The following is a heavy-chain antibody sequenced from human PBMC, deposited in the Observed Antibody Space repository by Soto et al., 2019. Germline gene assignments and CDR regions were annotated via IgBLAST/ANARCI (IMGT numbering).Heavy chain of an antibody. V-gene: IGHV3-48*01. Sequence: EVQLVESGGGLVQPGGSLRLSCAASGFTFSSYSMNWVRQAPGKGLEWVSYISSSSSTIYYADSVKGRFTISRDNAKNSLYLQMNSLRAEDTAVYYCARAVTTYLSYYYYYYMDVWGKGTTVTVSS. D-gene: IGHD4-4*01. CDR2: ISSSSSTI. CDR3: ARAVTTYLSYYYYYYMDV. J-gene: IGHJ6*03. CDR1: GFTFSSYS.